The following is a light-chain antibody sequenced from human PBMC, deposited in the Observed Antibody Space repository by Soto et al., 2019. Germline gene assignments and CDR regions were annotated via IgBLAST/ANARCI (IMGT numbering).Light chain of an antibody. CDR1: QSITNR. CDR2: DAS. Sequence: DIQMTQYPSTLSASVGDIVTITCRASQSITNRLAWYQQKPGKAPKVLIYDASNLEYGVPSRFSGSGFGTEFILTISSLQPDDFATYWCQHYGGMWTFGQGTKVDIK. CDR3: QHYGGMWT. J-gene: IGKJ1*01. V-gene: IGKV1-5*01.